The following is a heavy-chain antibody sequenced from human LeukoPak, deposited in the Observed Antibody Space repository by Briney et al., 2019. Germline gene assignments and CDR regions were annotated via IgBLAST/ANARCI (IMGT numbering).Heavy chain of an antibody. CDR1: GYTFTSYG. CDR3: ARDYRAMIVVDPAPFDP. CDR2: ISAYNGNT. J-gene: IGHJ5*02. D-gene: IGHD3-22*01. Sequence: GASVKVSCKASGYTFTSYGISWVRQAPGQGLEWMGWISAYNGNTNYAQKLQGRVTMTTDTSTSTAYMELRSLRSDDTAVYYCARDYRAMIVVDPAPFDPWGQGTLVTVSS. V-gene: IGHV1-18*01.